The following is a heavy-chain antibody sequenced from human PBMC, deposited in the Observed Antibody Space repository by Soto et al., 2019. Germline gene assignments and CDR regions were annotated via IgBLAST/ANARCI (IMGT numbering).Heavy chain of an antibody. CDR1: GGSISRGGYY. Sequence: SETLSLTCTVSGGSISRGGYYWSWIRQHPGKGLEWIGYIYYSGSTYYNPSLKSRVTISVDTSKNQFSLKLSSVTAADTAVYYCAREGTPTYDFWSGYGYYYGMDVWGQGTTVTVAS. V-gene: IGHV4-31*03. CDR3: AREGTPTYDFWSGYGYYYGMDV. J-gene: IGHJ6*02. D-gene: IGHD3-3*01. CDR2: IYYSGST.